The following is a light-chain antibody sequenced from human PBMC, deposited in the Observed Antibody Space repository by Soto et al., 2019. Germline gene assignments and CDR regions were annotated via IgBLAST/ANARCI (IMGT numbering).Light chain of an antibody. CDR1: SSNIGKNY. CDR2: ESD. J-gene: IGLJ3*02. V-gene: IGLV1-51*02. Sequence: QSVLPQSPSVSAAPGQKVTISCSGSSSNIGKNYVSWYKQLPGTAPKRLIYESDRRPSGIPDRFSGSKSGTSATLGITELQTGDEADYYCGTWDSSLNAGVFGGGTKLTVL. CDR3: GTWDSSLNAGV.